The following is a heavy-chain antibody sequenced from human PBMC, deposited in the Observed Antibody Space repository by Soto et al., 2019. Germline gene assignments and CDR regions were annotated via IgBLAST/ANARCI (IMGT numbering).Heavy chain of an antibody. CDR1: GFTFSSYW. D-gene: IGHD3-16*01. CDR3: GRAARGAWGVYAW. CDR2: IDYDGSTI. J-gene: IGHJ4*02. Sequence: EVQLVESGGGLVQPGGSLRLSCEASGFTFSSYWMHWVRQPPGKGLEWVSRIDYDGSTINYADSAKGRFSISRDNAKNTLYLQMTSLTAEDPAIYYCGRAARGAWGVYAWWGQGTLVIVSS. V-gene: IGHV3-74*01.